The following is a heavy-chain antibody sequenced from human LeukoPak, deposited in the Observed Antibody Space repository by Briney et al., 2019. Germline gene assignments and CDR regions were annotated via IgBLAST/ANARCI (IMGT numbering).Heavy chain of an antibody. CDR3: ARERALGYQLLLGAFDI. Sequence: GGSLRLSCAASGFTFSSYAMSWVRQAPGKGLVWVSRINGDGSSTSYADSVKGRFTISRDNAKNTLYLQMNSLRAEDTAVYYCARERALGYQLLLGAFDIWGQGTMVTVSS. D-gene: IGHD2-2*01. CDR1: GFTFSSYA. J-gene: IGHJ3*02. V-gene: IGHV3-74*01. CDR2: INGDGSST.